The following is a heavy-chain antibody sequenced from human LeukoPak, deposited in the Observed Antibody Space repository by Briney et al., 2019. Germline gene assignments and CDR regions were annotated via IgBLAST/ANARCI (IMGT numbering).Heavy chain of an antibody. Sequence: GASVKVSCKASGYTFTSYGISWVRQAPGQGLEWMGWISGYNGNTNYAQKLQGRGTMTTDTSTSTAYMELRRLRSDDTAVYYCASDGIAVAGTGLEYWGQGTLVTVFS. CDR3: ASDGIAVAGTGLEY. CDR1: GYTFTSYG. V-gene: IGHV1-18*01. CDR2: ISGYNGNT. D-gene: IGHD6-19*01. J-gene: IGHJ4*02.